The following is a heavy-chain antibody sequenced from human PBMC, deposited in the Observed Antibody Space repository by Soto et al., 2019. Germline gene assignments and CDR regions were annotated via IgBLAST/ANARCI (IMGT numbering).Heavy chain of an antibody. CDR2: IIPIFGTA. V-gene: IGHV1-69*13. J-gene: IGHJ4*02. CDR3: AIYHLELFRFDY. CDR1: GGTFSSYA. D-gene: IGHD2-2*01. Sequence: SVKVSCKASGGTFSSYAISWVRQAPGQGLEWMGGIIPIFGTANYAQKFQGRVTITADESTSTAYMELSSLRSEDTAMYFCAIYHLELFRFDYWGQGTLVTVSS.